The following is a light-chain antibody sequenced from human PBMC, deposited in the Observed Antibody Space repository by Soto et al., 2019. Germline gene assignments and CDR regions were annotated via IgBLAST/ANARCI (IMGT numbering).Light chain of an antibody. CDR3: SSFTSNRIYV. J-gene: IGLJ1*01. Sequence: SALTQPTSVSGSPGQSITISCTGNHNDIGTYDYVSWYQQHPGRAPRLLIYGVTTRPSGISDRFSASKSGLTASLTLSGLQPEDEADYYCSSFTSNRIYVFGPGTKVTVL. V-gene: IGLV2-14*03. CDR1: HNDIGTYDY. CDR2: GVT.